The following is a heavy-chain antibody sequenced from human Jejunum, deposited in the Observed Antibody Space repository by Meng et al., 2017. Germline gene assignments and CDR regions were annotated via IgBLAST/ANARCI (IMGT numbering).Heavy chain of an antibody. CDR2: MYDSTSV. CDR1: GFTVSSDY. D-gene: IGHD3-16*01. V-gene: IGHV3-53*01. Sequence: GESLKISCAASGFTVSSDYMSWVRQAPGKGLGWFSIMYDSTSVYYADSVEGRFTVSRDDSKNTLYLQMDSLRAEDTAVYFCVRDHRGGGLRFGKFIHYYGMDVWGQGTTVTVSS. CDR3: VRDHRGGGLRFGKFIHYYGMDV. J-gene: IGHJ6*02.